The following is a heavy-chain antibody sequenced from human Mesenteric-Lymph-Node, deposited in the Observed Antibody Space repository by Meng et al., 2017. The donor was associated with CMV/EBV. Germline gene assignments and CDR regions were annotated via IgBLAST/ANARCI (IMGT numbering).Heavy chain of an antibody. CDR1: GFTFSSFW. Sequence: GESLKISCAASGFTFSSFWMHWVRQVPGKGLVWVARINSDGSSTSYADSVKGRFTISRDNAKNTLYLQMNSLRVEDAAVYYCARDGLRSSSHYYYYYGMDVWGQGTTVTVSS. D-gene: IGHD6-6*01. CDR2: INSDGSST. V-gene: IGHV3-74*01. CDR3: ARDGLRSSSHYYYYYGMDV. J-gene: IGHJ6*02.